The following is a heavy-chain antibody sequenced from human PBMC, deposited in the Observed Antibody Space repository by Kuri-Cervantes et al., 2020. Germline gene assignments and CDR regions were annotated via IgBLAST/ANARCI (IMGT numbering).Heavy chain of an antibody. CDR1: GFTFDDYA. CDR2: ISSSSSTI. D-gene: IGHD3-3*01. CDR3: ARDWVYDFWSGYSPDYFDY. Sequence: GESLKISCAASGFTFDDYAMHWVRRAPGKGLEWVSYISSSSSTIYYADSVKGRFTISRDNAKNSLYLQMNSLRDEDTAVYYCARDWVYDFWSGYSPDYFDYWGQGTLVTVSS. J-gene: IGHJ4*02. V-gene: IGHV3-48*02.